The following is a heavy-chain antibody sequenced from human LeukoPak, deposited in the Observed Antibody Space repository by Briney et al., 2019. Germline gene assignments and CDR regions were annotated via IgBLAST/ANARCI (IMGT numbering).Heavy chain of an antibody. CDR1: GYTFTGYY. J-gene: IGHJ4*02. CDR2: INPNSGGT. Sequence: SSVKVSCKASGYTFTGYYMHWVRQAPAQGLEWMGWINPNSGGTIYAQKLQGRVTMTRDTSISTAYLELSRLRSDGTAVYYCARDEDYFDYWGQGTLVTVSS. V-gene: IGHV1-2*02. CDR3: ARDEDYFDY.